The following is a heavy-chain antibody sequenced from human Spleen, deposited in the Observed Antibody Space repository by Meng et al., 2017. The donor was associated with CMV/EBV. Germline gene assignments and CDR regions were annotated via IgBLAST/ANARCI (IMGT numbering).Heavy chain of an antibody. V-gene: IGHV3-48*03. D-gene: IGHD2-2*01. CDR2: ISSSGSTI. CDR1: EFTFRSYE. J-gene: IGHJ6*02. CDR3: ARGLGGRAYCASASCALDV. Sequence: GESLKIPCAAAEFTFRSYEMNWVRQDPGKGLEWVSYISSSGSTIYYADSVKGRFTISRADAKNSLYLQMNSLRAEDTAVYYCARGLGGRAYCASASCALDVWGQGTTVTVSS.